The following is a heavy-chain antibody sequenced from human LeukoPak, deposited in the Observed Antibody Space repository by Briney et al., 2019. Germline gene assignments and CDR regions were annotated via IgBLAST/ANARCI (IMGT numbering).Heavy chain of an antibody. J-gene: IGHJ4*02. CDR1: GYTFTSYG. CDR2: ISAYNGNT. CDR3: ARKRIIVVVTAEFDY. Sequence: SVKVSCKASGYTFTSYGISWVRQAPGQGLEWMGWISAYNGNTNYAQKLQGRVTMTTDTSTSTAYMELRSLRSDDTAVYYCARKRIIVVVTAEFDYWGQGTLVTVAS. D-gene: IGHD2-21*02. V-gene: IGHV1-18*01.